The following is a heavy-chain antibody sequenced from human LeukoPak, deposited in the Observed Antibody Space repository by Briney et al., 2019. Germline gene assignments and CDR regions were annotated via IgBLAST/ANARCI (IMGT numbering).Heavy chain of an antibody. Sequence: SETLSLTCTVSGYSISSGYYWGWIRQPPGKGLEWIGYIYYSGSTNYNPSLKSRVTISVDTSKNQFSLKLSSVTAADTAVHFCARGPYSYDSSGAFDIWGQGTMVTVSS. CDR3: ARGPYSYDSSGAFDI. CDR1: GYSISSGYY. CDR2: IYYSGST. V-gene: IGHV4-38-2*02. D-gene: IGHD3-22*01. J-gene: IGHJ3*02.